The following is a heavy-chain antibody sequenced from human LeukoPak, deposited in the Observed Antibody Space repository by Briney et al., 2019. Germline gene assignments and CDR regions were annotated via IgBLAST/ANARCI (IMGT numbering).Heavy chain of an antibody. D-gene: IGHD6-6*01. Sequence: GGSLRLSCAASGFTFSSYGMHWVRQAPGKGLEWVAVVWYDGSNKYYADSVKGRFTISRDNSKNTLYLQMNSLRAEDTAVYYCARLGPAARGYYYYGMDVWGQGTTVTVSS. CDR3: ARLGPAARGYYYYGMDV. V-gene: IGHV3-33*01. CDR1: GFTFSSYG. J-gene: IGHJ6*02. CDR2: VWYDGSNK.